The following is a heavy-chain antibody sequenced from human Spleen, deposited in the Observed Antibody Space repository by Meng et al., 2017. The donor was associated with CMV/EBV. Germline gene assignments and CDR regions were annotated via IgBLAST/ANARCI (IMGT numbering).Heavy chain of an antibody. CDR2: IYYSGST. CDR3: ARDTGTTVWSH. CDR1: GGSVSSGSYY. D-gene: IGHD1-7*01. J-gene: IGHJ4*02. V-gene: IGHV4-61*01. Sequence: SETLSLTCTVSGGSVSSGSYYWSWNRQPPGKGLEWIGYIYYSGSTNYNPSLKSRVTISVDTSKNQFSLKLSSVTAADTAVYYCARDTGTTVWSHWGQGTLVTVS.